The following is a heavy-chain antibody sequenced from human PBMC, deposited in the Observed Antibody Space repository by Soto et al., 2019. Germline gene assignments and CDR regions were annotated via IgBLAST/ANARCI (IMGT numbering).Heavy chain of an antibody. CDR1: SGSLCSYY. V-gene: IGHV4-59*07. J-gene: IGHJ4*02. CDR2: IYYSGST. D-gene: IGHD4-17*01. CDR3: ASGNTVTIDY. Sequence: SGSLTITCTVSSGSLCSYYWSWIRQPPGTGLEWIGYIYYSGSTNYTPSLKSRVTISVYTSKNQCSLKLSSVTAADTAVYYCASGNTVTIDYWGQGTLVTGSS.